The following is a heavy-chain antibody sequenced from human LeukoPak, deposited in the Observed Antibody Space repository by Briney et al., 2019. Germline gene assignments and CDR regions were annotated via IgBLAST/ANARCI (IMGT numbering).Heavy chain of an antibody. V-gene: IGHV4-34*01. J-gene: IGHJ4*02. CDR1: GGSFSGYY. CDR2: INHSGST. Sequence: SETLSLTCAVYGGSFSGYYWSWIRQPPGKGLEWIGEINHSGSTNYNPSLKSRVTISVDTSKNQFSLKLSSVTAADTAVYYCAREVAARPENFFGYWGQGTLVTVSS. CDR3: AREVAARPENFFGY. D-gene: IGHD6-6*01.